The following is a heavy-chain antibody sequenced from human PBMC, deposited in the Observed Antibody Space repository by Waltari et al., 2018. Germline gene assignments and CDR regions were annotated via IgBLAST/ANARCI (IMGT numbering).Heavy chain of an antibody. CDR2: IYYSGST. V-gene: IGHV4-31*03. D-gene: IGHD3-3*01. CDR1: GGSISSGGYY. CDR3: ARGESFWSGYLYYYYGMDV. J-gene: IGHJ6*02. Sequence: QVQLQESGPGLVKPSQTLSLTCTVSGGSISSGGYYWSWIRQPPGKGLEWIGYIYYSGSTYYNPSLKSRVTISVDTSKNQFSLKLSSVTAADTAVYYCARGESFWSGYLYYYYGMDVWGQGTTVTVSS.